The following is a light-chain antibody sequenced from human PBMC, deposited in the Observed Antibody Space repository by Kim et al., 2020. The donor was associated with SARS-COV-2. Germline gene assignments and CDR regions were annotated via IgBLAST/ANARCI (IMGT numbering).Light chain of an antibody. CDR2: CAS. CDR3: QQYNNWPPIT. J-gene: IGKJ5*01. CDR1: QSVSSN. Sequence: SPGERAPLSCRASQSVSSNLAWYQQKPGQAPRLLIYCASTRATGIPARFSGSGSGTEFTLTISSLQSEDFAVYYCQQYNNWPPITFGQGTRLEIK. V-gene: IGKV3D-15*01.